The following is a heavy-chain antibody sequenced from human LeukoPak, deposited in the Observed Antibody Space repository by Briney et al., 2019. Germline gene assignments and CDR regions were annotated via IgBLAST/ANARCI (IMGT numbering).Heavy chain of an antibody. CDR3: ARVDSSSWYAFDY. Sequence: ASVKVSCKASGYTFTSYDINRVRQATGQGLEWMGWMNPNSGNTGYAQKFQGRVTMTRNTSISTAYMELSSLRSEDTAVYYCARVDSSSWYAFDYWGQGTLVTVSS. V-gene: IGHV1-8*01. CDR1: GYTFTSYD. D-gene: IGHD6-13*01. CDR2: MNPNSGNT. J-gene: IGHJ4*02.